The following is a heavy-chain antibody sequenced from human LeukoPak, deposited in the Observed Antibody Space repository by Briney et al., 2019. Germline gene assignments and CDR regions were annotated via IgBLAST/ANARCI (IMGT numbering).Heavy chain of an antibody. CDR3: ARNGDYSLDS. CDR2: TLHSGST. Sequence: SETLSLTCAVYGVSFSAYYWSWVRQPPGKGLEWIGETLHSGSTSYNPSLQSRVTVSINTSKSQFSLRLTSVTAADTAIYYCARNGDYSLDSWGQGTLVTVSS. V-gene: IGHV4-34*12. D-gene: IGHD4-17*01. CDR1: GVSFSAYY. J-gene: IGHJ4*02.